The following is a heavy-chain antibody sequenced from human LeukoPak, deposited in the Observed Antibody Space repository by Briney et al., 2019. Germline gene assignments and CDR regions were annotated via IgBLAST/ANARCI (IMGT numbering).Heavy chain of an antibody. CDR2: IYHSGST. CDR3: AREQDFGDYAAFDI. CDR1: GYSISSDYY. J-gene: IGHJ3*02. V-gene: IGHV4-38-2*02. D-gene: IGHD4-17*01. Sequence: SETLSLTCSVSGYSISSDYYCGWIRPPPGEGLEWIGSIYHSGSTYYNPSVKSRVTISVDMSKNQCSLRRTSVTAADTAVYDCAREQDFGDYAAFDIWAQGTMVTVS.